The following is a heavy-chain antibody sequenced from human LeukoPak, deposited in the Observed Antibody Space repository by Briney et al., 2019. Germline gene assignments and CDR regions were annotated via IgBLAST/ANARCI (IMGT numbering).Heavy chain of an antibody. CDR3: ARAFPYYYDSSGYDY. J-gene: IGHJ4*02. CDR1: GGSISSGGYY. V-gene: IGHV4-30-2*01. CDR2: IYHSGST. D-gene: IGHD3-22*01. Sequence: SETLSLTCTVSGGSISSGGYYWSWIRQPPGKGLEWIGYIYHSGSTYYNPSLKSRVTISVDRSKNQFSLKLSSVTAADTAVYYCARAFPYYYDSSGYDYWGQGTLVTVSS.